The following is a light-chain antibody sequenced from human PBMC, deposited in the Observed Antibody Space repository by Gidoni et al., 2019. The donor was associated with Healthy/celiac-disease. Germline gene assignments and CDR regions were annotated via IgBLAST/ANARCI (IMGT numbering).Light chain of an antibody. Sequence: DIQMTQSPSSLSASVGDRVTITCRASQSISSYLNWYQQKPGKAPKLLIYAASSLQSGVPSRFSRSGSGTYFTLTISSRQPEDFAIYYHQQSYSTPPTFGQGTKVEIK. J-gene: IGKJ1*01. CDR3: QQSYSTPPT. CDR1: QSISSY. V-gene: IGKV1-39*01. CDR2: AAS.